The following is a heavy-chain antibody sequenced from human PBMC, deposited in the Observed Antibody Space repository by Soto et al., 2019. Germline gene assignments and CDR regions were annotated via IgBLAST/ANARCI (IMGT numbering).Heavy chain of an antibody. CDR1: GGTFTTSA. J-gene: IGHJ6*02. CDR2: TIPIFSTA. D-gene: IGHD4-17*01. V-gene: IGHV1-69*12. Sequence: QVQLVQSGAEVKKPGSSVTVSCKASGGTFTTSAISWVRQAPGQGLEWMGGTIPIFSTADYAQKFQGRVTITADESMTTAYMALSSLRSEDTAVYYCARGRPRENYGGNYYYEMDVWGQGTTVSVSS. CDR3: ARGRPRENYGGNYYYEMDV.